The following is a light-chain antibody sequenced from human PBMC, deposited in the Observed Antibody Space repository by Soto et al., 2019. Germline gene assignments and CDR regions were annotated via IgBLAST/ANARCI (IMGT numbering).Light chain of an antibody. CDR3: SSYAHSAVV. CDR2: DVN. V-gene: IGLV2-8*01. Sequence: QSALTQPPSASGSPGQSVTISCTGTPSDVGGSNYVSWYQQHPGKAPNLMIYDVNKRPSGVPDRFSGSKSGTTASLTVSGLQAADEAYYFCSSYAHSAVVFVGGTKLTVL. CDR1: PSDVGGSNY. J-gene: IGLJ2*01.